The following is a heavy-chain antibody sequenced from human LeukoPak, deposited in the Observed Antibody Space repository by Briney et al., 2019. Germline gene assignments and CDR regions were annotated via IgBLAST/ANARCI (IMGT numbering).Heavy chain of an antibody. J-gene: IGHJ4*02. CDR3: ARDRSWSFFSA. V-gene: IGHV4-59*01. Sequence: KPSETLSLTCTVSGGSISSYYWSWVRQPPGKGLEWIGYIYYSGSTSYNPSLKSRVTISVDTSKNQFSLKLSSVTAADTAVYYCARDRSWSFFSAWGQGTLVTVSS. CDR1: GGSISSYY. D-gene: IGHD6-13*01. CDR2: IYYSGST.